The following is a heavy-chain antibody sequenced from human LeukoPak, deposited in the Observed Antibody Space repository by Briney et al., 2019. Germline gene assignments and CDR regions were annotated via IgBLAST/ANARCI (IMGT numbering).Heavy chain of an antibody. D-gene: IGHD3-22*01. Sequence: GGSLRLSCAASGFTFSSYSMNWVRQAPGKGLEWVSSISSSSSYIYYADSVKGRFTISRDNAKNSLYLQMNSLRAEDTAVYYCARCRTYYYDSSGYYYEGDFDYWGQGTLVTVSS. V-gene: IGHV3-21*01. CDR2: ISSSSSYI. J-gene: IGHJ4*02. CDR1: GFTFSSYS. CDR3: ARCRTYYYDSSGYYYEGDFDY.